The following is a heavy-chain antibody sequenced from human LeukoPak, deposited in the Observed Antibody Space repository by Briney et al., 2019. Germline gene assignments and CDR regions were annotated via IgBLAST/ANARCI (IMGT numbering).Heavy chain of an antibody. CDR3: ARDLGFWSGPDY. CDR1: GGSNSGYY. J-gene: IGHJ4*02. D-gene: IGHD3-3*01. CDR2: IYSSGST. Sequence: SETLSLTCNVSGGSNSGYYWSWIRQPAGKGLQWIGRIYSSGSTNYNPSLKSRVTMSVDTSKNQFSLRLSSVTAADTAVCYCARDLGFWSGPDYWGQGTLVTVSS. V-gene: IGHV4-4*07.